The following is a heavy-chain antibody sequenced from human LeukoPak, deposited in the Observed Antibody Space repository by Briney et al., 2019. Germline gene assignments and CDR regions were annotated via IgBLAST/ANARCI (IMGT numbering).Heavy chain of an antibody. J-gene: IGHJ4*02. D-gene: IGHD4-17*01. CDR1: GFSLSTSGMC. V-gene: IGHV2-70*01. Sequence: SGPALVKPTQALTLTCTFSGFSLSTSGMCVSWIRQPPGKALVWLALIDWDDNKYYNASLGTRLAISKDTSKNQVVLTMTNMDPVDTATYFCARYLYGDSASYFDYWGQGSLVIVSS. CDR2: IDWDDNK. CDR3: ARYLYGDSASYFDY.